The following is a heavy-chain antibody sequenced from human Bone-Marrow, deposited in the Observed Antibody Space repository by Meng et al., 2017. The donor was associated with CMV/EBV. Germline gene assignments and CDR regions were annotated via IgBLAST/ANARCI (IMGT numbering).Heavy chain of an antibody. CDR1: GCSISSSSYY. CDR2: IYYSGRT. V-gene: IGHV4-39*01. J-gene: IGHJ4*02. D-gene: IGHD3-9*01. CDR3: AGERNYDILTGYYPPVD. Sequence: GSLRLSCTVSGCSISSSSYYWGWIRQPPGKGLEWIGSIYYSGRTYYNPSIKSRVTISVDTSKNQFSQKLSSVTDADTAVYYCAGERNYDILTGYYPPVDWGQGTLVTVSS.